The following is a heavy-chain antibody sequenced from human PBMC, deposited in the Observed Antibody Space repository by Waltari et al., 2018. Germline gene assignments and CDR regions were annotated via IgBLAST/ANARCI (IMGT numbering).Heavy chain of an antibody. D-gene: IGHD1-26*01. CDR3: AKEYGIVGTYDY. Sequence: DVQLVASGGGLVQPGGSLRLACAVAGSVGHDNYMAWVRQAPGEPLEWVSLIYAVGSTYYAASVNGRFTILRDKSRNILSLHMGSVRVEDTAVYYCAKEYGIVGTYDYWGQGTLVTVSS. CDR1: GSVGHDNY. CDR2: IYAVGST. J-gene: IGHJ4*02. V-gene: IGHV3-53*01.